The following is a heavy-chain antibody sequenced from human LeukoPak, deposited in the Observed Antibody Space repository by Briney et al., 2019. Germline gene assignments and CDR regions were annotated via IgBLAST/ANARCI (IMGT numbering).Heavy chain of an antibody. V-gene: IGHV1-46*01. CDR3: SREESGGTFDY. CDR2: INVSVDRT. Sequence: ASVKASCKASGYAFTNYYMHWVRQAPGQGLEWMGMINVSVDRTNYAQKFQGRVTMTRDTSTSTVYMELDSLTSEDTAVYFCSREESGGTFDYWGQGTLVTVSS. J-gene: IGHJ4*02. D-gene: IGHD2-15*01. CDR1: GYAFTNYY.